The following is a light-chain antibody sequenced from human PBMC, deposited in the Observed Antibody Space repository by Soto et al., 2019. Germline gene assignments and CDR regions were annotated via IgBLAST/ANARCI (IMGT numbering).Light chain of an antibody. CDR2: KAS. Sequence: DIQMTQSPASLSASIGDRVTISCRASQTIGRNLNWYQQKPGKAPTLLIYKASSLESGVPSRFSGSGSGTEFTLTISSLQPDDFATYYCQQYNTYFRTFGQGTKVDIK. CDR1: QTIGRN. CDR3: QQYNTYFRT. J-gene: IGKJ2*01. V-gene: IGKV1-5*03.